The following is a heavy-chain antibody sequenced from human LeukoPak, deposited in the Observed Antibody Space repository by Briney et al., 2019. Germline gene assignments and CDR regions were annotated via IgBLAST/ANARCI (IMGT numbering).Heavy chain of an antibody. V-gene: IGHV3-23*01. Sequence: PGGSLRLSCAASGFTFSSYAMSWVRQAPGKGLEWVSTISRSAGSTYYADSVKGRFTISRDNSKNTLYLQMNSLRAEDTAVYYCARAPNPLGITMVRPSVYFDYWGQGTLVTVSS. CDR1: GFTFSSYA. CDR3: ARAPNPLGITMVRPSVYFDY. J-gene: IGHJ4*02. CDR2: ISRSAGST. D-gene: IGHD3-10*01.